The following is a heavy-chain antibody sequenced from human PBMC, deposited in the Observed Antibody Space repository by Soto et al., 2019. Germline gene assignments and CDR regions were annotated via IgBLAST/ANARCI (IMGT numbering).Heavy chain of an antibody. D-gene: IGHD3-3*01. CDR2: ISSNGGST. CDR1: GFTFSSYA. V-gene: IGHV3-64D*08. Sequence: EVQLVESGGGLVQPGGSLRLSCSASGFTFSSYAMHWVRQAPGKGLEYVSAISSNGGSTYYADSVKGRFTISRDNSKNPLYLPMSSLRAEDTAVYYCVNTSSITSFGVVIPYYFDYWGQGTLVTVSS. J-gene: IGHJ4*02. CDR3: VNTSSITSFGVVIPYYFDY.